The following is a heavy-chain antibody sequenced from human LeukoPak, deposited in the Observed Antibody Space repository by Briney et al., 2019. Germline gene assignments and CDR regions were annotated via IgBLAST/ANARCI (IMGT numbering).Heavy chain of an antibody. CDR2: ISYDGSNK. CDR3: ARDNDGAAAGSFDY. Sequence: GSSLRLSCAASGFTFSSYAMHWVRQAPGKGLEWVAVISYDGSNKYYADSVKGRFTISRDNSKNTLYLQMNSLRAEDTAVYYCARDNDGAAAGSFDYWGQGTLVTVSS. J-gene: IGHJ4*02. D-gene: IGHD6-13*01. CDR1: GFTFSSYA. V-gene: IGHV3-30-3*01.